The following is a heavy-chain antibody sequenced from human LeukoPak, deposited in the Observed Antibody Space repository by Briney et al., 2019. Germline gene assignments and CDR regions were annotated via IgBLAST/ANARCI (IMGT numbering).Heavy chain of an antibody. CDR1: GYTFTRYD. V-gene: IGHV1-8*01. D-gene: IGHD6-13*01. CDR2: MSPNSGNT. CDR3: ARQIAAAGNNWFDP. Sequence: GASVKVSCKASGYTFTRYDIHCVPQATGQGLEWMGWMSPNSGNTGYAQKFQGRVNITRNNSISTAYMELSSLRSEGTAVYYRARQIAAAGNNWFDPWGQGTLVTVSS. J-gene: IGHJ5*02.